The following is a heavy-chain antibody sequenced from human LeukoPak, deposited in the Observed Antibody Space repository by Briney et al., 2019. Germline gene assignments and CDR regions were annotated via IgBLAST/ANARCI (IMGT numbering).Heavy chain of an antibody. CDR3: ARVGKSRELDAFDI. CDR1: GYTFTGYY. CDR2: INPNSGGT. Sequence: ASVTVSCKASGYTFTGYYMHWVRQAPGQGLEWMGWINPNSGGTNYAQKFQGRVTMTRDTSISTAYMELSRLRSDDTAVYYCARVGKSRELDAFDIWGQGTMVTVSS. D-gene: IGHD1-26*01. V-gene: IGHV1-2*02. J-gene: IGHJ3*02.